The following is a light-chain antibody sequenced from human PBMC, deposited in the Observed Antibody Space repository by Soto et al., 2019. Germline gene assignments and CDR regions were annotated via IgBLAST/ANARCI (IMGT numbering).Light chain of an antibody. CDR2: GAS. V-gene: IGKV3-20*01. CDR1: QSVSATY. J-gene: IGKJ2*01. CDR3: QQYDNSLYT. Sequence: EIVLTQSPGTLSLSPGERATLSCWASQSVSATYLAWYQQKPGQAPRLLIYGASSSATGIPDRFSGSGSGTDFTHTISRLEPEDFAVYYCQQYDNSLYTFGQGTKLEIK.